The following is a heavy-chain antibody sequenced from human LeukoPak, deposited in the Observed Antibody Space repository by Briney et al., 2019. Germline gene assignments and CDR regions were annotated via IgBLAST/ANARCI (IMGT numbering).Heavy chain of an antibody. V-gene: IGHV3-43*02. J-gene: IGHJ4*02. CDR1: GFTFDDYA. D-gene: IGHD5-12*01. CDR2: ISGDGGTI. CDR3: TKVKLGYNYYFDS. Sequence: GGSLRLSCAASGFTFDDYAIHWVRQAPGKGLEWVSLISGDGGTIYYGGSVKGRFTISRDNSRNSLYLQMDSLRTEDTALYYCTKVKLGYNYYFDSWGQGTLVTVSS.